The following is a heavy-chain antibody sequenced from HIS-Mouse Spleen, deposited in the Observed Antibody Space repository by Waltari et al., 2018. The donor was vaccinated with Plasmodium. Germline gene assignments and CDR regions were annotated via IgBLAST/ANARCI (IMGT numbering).Heavy chain of an antibody. CDR1: GFTFSSYA. V-gene: IGHV3-30*04. CDR3: ARLYYDFWSGYYPYGMDV. CDR2: ISYDGSNK. J-gene: IGHJ6*02. D-gene: IGHD3-3*01. Sequence: QVQLVESGGGVVQPGRSLRLSCAASGFTFSSYAMHWVSQAPGKGLGWVEVISYDGSNKYYADSVKGLFTISIDNSKNTLYRQMNSLRAEDTAVYYCARLYYDFWSGYYPYGMDVWGQGTTVTVSS.